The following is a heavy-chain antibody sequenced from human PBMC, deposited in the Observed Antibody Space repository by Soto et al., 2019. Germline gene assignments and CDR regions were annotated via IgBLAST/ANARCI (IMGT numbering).Heavy chain of an antibody. CDR1: GFTLSNYP. CDR3: AKESVETTYSFYGMNA. J-gene: IGHJ6*02. Sequence: PGGSLRLSCAASGFTLSNYPMSWVRQAPGKGLEWVSVISGSGAFYADSVEGRLTLSRDNAKNMLYLLMSSLRHEDTAVYYCAKESVETTYSFYGMNAWGPGTTVTVS. V-gene: IGHV3-23*01. CDR2: ISGSGA. D-gene: IGHD4-4*01.